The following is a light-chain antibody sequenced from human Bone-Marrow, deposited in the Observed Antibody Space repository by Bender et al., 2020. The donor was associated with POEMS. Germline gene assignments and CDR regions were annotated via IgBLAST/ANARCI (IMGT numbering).Light chain of an antibody. CDR2: INN. Sequence: QSVLTQPPSASGTPGQRVTISCSGSSSNIGTNPVNWYQQLPGTAPKLLIYINNQRPSGVPDRFSGSKSGTSAFLAISGLQSEDEADYYCAAWEDSLNGWVFGGWTKLTVL. V-gene: IGLV1-44*01. J-gene: IGLJ3*02. CDR1: SSNIGTNP. CDR3: AAWEDSLNGWV.